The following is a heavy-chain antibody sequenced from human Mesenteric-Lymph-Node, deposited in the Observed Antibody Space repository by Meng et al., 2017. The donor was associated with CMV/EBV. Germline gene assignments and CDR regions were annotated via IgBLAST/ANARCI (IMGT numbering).Heavy chain of an antibody. CDR1: GFTFSSYS. Sequence: GGSLRLSCAASGFTFSSYSMNWVRQAPGKGLEWVSYISSSSSTIYYADSVKGRLSISRDNSKSTLYLQMNSLRAEDTAVYYCARDFIPGRGRDAFDIWGQGTTVTISS. V-gene: IGHV3-48*01. CDR2: ISSSSSTI. D-gene: IGHD3-16*01. CDR3: ARDFIPGRGRDAFDI. J-gene: IGHJ3*02.